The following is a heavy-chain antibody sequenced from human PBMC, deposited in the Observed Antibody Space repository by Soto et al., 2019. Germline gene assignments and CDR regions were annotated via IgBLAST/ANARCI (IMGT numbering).Heavy chain of an antibody. V-gene: IGHV4-59*08. CDR1: GVSISSYY. CDR3: ARAKFVYANGNPDTFDF. Sequence: WETLSLTCTVSGVSISSYYWSWIRQPPGKGLEWIGYIYYSGSTNYNPSLKSRVTISVDTTKNHFSLKLSAVTAADTAVFYCARAKFVYANGNPDTFDFWGQGTLVTVSS. CDR2: IYYSGST. D-gene: IGHD2-8*01. J-gene: IGHJ4*02.